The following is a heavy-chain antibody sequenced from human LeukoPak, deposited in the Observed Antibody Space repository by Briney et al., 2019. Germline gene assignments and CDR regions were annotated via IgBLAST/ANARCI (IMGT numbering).Heavy chain of an antibody. Sequence: GGSLRLSCGASGFTFDNYDLNWVRQAPGMGLEWVSGVSGSGGSTYYADSVKGRFTISRDNSKNTLYLQMNSLRAEDTAVYYCAREGRGYSYAFEYWGQGTLVTVSS. CDR2: VSGSGGST. CDR1: GFTFDNYD. J-gene: IGHJ4*02. CDR3: AREGRGYSYAFEY. V-gene: IGHV3-23*01. D-gene: IGHD5-18*01.